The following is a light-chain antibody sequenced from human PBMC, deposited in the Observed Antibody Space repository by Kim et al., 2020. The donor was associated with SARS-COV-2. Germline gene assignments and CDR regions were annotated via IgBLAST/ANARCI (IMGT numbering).Light chain of an antibody. J-gene: IGKJ4*01. CDR2: QAS. CDR3: QHYDSYSPS. Sequence: DIQMTQFPSTLSASVGDRVTITCRASQDISDRLAWYQQKPGNAPKFLIFQASTLPSGVPSRFSGSGSGTEFRLSISSLQPDDFATYYCQHYDSYSPSFGGGTKVDIK. CDR1: QDISDR. V-gene: IGKV1-5*03.